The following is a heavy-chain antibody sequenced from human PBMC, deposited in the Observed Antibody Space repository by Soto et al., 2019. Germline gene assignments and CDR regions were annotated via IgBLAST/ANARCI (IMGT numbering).Heavy chain of an antibody. CDR3: ARARYCSGGSCYSRWFDP. J-gene: IGHJ5*02. CDR1: GFSLSTSGVG. V-gene: IGHV2-5*02. Sequence: QITLKESGPTLVKPTQTLTLTCTFSGFSLSTSGVGVGWIRQPPGKALEWLALFYWDDDKRSSPYLKSRLTITKDTSKNQVVLTMTNMDPVDTATYYCARARYCSGGSCYSRWFDPWGQGTLVTVSS. D-gene: IGHD2-15*01. CDR2: FYWDDDK.